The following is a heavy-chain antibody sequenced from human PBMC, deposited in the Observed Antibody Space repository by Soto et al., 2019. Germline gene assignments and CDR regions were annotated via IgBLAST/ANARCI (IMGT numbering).Heavy chain of an antibody. V-gene: IGHV2-5*01. CDR3: AHPRGRAAAGRNWYFDL. J-gene: IGHJ2*01. CDR2: IYWNDDK. Sequence: TLVNPTQTLTLTCTFSGFSLIASGVGVGWIRQPPGKALEWLALIYWNDDKRYSPSLKSRLTITKDTSKNQVVLTMTNVDPVDTATYYCAHPRGRAAAGRNWYFDLWGRGTLVTVSS. D-gene: IGHD6-13*01. CDR1: GFSLIASGVG.